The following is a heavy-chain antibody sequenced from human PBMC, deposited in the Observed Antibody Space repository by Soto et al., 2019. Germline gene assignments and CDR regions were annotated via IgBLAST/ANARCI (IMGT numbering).Heavy chain of an antibody. CDR1: TYTLSTFG. V-gene: IGHV1-18*01. Sequence: QVQLVQSAAEVAEPGASVKLSCKASTYTLSTFGLSWVRQAPGQGLEWMGWSVATSGNTIYAQNFQGRVTVTTDRSTNTGYLELRSLTSEDTALYYCARVAGYGSGSRHFDSWGQGTLVTVSS. CDR3: ARVAGYGSGSRHFDS. J-gene: IGHJ4*02. D-gene: IGHD3-10*01. CDR2: SVATSGNT.